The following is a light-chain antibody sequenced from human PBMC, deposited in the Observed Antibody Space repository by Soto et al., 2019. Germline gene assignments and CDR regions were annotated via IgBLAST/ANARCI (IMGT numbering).Light chain of an antibody. CDR2: AAS. J-gene: IGKJ5*01. CDR3: QQSYSSPVT. Sequence: DIQMSQAPYTLSASGGGSVTITCRASQSISSSLNWYQQKPGKAPRLLIYAASTLQSGVPSRFSGSRSGTDFTLTISRLQPEDFATYYCQQSYSSPVTFGQGTRLEI. CDR1: QSISSS. V-gene: IGKV1-39*01.